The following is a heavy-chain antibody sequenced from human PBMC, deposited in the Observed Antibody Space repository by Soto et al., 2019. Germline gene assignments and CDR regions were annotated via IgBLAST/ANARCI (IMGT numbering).Heavy chain of an antibody. J-gene: IGHJ5*02. CDR3: ARHSGPYASSWFDA. V-gene: IGHV4-39*01. CDR2: IYYSGST. CDR1: GGSISSSSYS. D-gene: IGHD2-2*01. Sequence: SETLSLTCTVSGGSISSSSYSWGWIRQPPGKGLEWIGSIYYSGSTYYNPSLKSRVTISINTSKNQMSLELTSVTAADTAVYYCARHSGPYASSWFDAGGQGTLVTVSS.